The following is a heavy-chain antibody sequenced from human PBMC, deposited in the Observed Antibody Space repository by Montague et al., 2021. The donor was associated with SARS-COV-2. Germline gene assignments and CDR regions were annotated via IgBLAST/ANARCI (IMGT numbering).Heavy chain of an antibody. Sequence: SLRLSCAASGLTVSSNYVSWVRQAPGKGLEWVATINQDGSESYYVDSVTGRFTISRDNAKNSLYLQMNSLRDDDTAVYYCAAGQGSSWLWGQGTLVTVSS. J-gene: IGHJ4*02. CDR1: GLTVSSNY. V-gene: IGHV3-7*01. CDR3: AAGQGSSWL. D-gene: IGHD6-13*01. CDR2: INQDGSES.